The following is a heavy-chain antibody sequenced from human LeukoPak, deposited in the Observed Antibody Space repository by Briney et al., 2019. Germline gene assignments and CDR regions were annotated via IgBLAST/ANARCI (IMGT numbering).Heavy chain of an antibody. Sequence: ASVKVSCKASGYIFTGYYMHWVRQAPGQGLEWMGWINPNSGGTNYAQKFQDRVTMTRDTSISTAYMELSRLRSEDTAVYYCAAVKTYYYDTSGYYFPLNAFDIWGQGTMVTVSS. CDR2: INPNSGGT. D-gene: IGHD3-22*01. CDR1: GYIFTGYY. CDR3: AAVKTYYYDTSGYYFPLNAFDI. J-gene: IGHJ3*02. V-gene: IGHV1-2*02.